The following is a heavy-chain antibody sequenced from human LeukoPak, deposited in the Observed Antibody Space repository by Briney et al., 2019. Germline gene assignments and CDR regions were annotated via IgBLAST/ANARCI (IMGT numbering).Heavy chain of an antibody. V-gene: IGHV5-51*01. J-gene: IGHJ4*02. D-gene: IGHD4-23*01. CDR1: GYNFSNCL. Sequence: PGESLKISCEGSGYNFSNCLIGWVRQMPGKGLEWMGIIYPGDSDTRYGPSFQGQVTISADKSISTAYLQWSSLKASDTAMYYCARHGGGGSGGNSGFDYWGQGTLVTVPS. CDR3: ARHGGGGSGGNSGFDY. CDR2: IYPGDSDT.